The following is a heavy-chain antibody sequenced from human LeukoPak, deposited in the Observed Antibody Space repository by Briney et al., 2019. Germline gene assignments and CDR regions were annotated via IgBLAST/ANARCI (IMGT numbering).Heavy chain of an antibody. V-gene: IGHV3-23*01. D-gene: IGHD1-1*01. CDR2: ISGGGENT. CDR3: AKPRAMTTGVGRYFDL. J-gene: IGHJ2*01. Sequence: GGSLRLSCAASGFTFTSYAMSWIRQAPGKGLEWVSAISGGGENTYYADSVKGRFTISRDNSENTLCLQMNSLRAEDTATYYCAKPRAMTTGVGRYFDLWGRGTLVTVSS. CDR1: GFTFTSYA.